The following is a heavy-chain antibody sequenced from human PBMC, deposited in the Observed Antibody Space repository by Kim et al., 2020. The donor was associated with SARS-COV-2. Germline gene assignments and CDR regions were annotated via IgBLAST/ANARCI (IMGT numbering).Heavy chain of an antibody. CDR1: EFSVSTKT. D-gene: IGHD1-20*01. Sequence: GGSLRLSCAASEFSVSTKTMTWVRQTPGKGLEWVSIIYRNGTTYYADSVKGRFTTSRDTSKNTLFLQMDNLRADDTAVYYCAGDNYNNYWYKYWGQGTLLTVSA. J-gene: IGHJ4*02. CDR2: IYRNGTT. V-gene: IGHV3-53*01. CDR3: AGDNYNNYWYKY.